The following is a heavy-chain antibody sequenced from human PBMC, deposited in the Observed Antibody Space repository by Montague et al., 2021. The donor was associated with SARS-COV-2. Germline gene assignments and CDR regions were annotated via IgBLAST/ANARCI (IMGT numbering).Heavy chain of an antibody. D-gene: IGHD3-3*01. J-gene: IGHJ6*02. CDR2: IYYSGST. V-gene: IGHV4-59*08. Sequence: SETLSLTCTVSGGSISSYYWSWIRQPPGKGLEWIGYIYYSGSTNYNPSLKSRVTISVDPSKNQFSLKLSSVTAADTAVYYCARPRVLRFLETGYYYGMGVWGQGTTVTVSS. CDR3: ARPRVLRFLETGYYYGMGV. CDR1: GGSISSYY.